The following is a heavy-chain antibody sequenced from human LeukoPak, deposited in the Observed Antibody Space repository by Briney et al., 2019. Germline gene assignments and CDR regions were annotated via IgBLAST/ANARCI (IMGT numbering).Heavy chain of an antibody. CDR1: GASISSHY. V-gene: IGHV4-4*07. J-gene: IGHJ5*02. D-gene: IGHD1-14*01. CDR3: ARDFGTLPGVPTWFDP. CDR2: FNSSGLT. Sequence: SETLSLTCSVSGASISSHYWSWIRQPAGKGLEWIGRFNSSGLTNYNPYLKGRVTVSVDTSKNQFFLELTSVTAADTAVYYCARDFGTLPGVPTWFDPWGQGTLVTVSS.